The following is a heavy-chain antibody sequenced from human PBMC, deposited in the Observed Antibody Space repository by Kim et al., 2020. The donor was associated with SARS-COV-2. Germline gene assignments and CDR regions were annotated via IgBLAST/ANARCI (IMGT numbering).Heavy chain of an antibody. CDR3: ARDLGYYDSSGYYGDDAFDI. D-gene: IGHD3-22*01. J-gene: IGHJ3*02. CDR1: GGSISSGGYY. Sequence: SETLSLTCTVSGGSISSGGYYWSWIRQHPGKGLEWIGYIYYSGSTYYNPSLKIRVTISVDTSKNQFSLKLSSVTAAATAVYYCARDLGYYDSSGYYGDDAFDIWGQGTMVTVSS. V-gene: IGHV4-31*03. CDR2: IYYSGST.